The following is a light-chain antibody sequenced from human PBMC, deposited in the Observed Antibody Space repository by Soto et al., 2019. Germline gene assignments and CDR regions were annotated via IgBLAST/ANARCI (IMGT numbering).Light chain of an antibody. V-gene: IGKV3-20*01. CDR2: GAS. Sequence: IGGRQSLGTVSWSKGVRATLSSRASQSVSSSYLAWYQQKPGQAPRLLIYGASSRPTGIPDRFSGSGSGTDFTLTISRLEPEDFAVYYCQQYGSSSTFGQGTRLEIK. CDR1: QSVSSSY. J-gene: IGKJ5*01. CDR3: QQYGSSST.